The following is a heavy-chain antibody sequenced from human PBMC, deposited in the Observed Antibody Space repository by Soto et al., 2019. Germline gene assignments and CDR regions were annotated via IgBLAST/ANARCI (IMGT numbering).Heavy chain of an antibody. CDR1: GGSISSSSYY. CDR2: IYYSGST. Sequence: SETLSLTCTVSGGSISSSSYYWGWIRQPPGKGLEWIGSIYYSGSTYYNPSLKSRVTISVDTSKNQFSLKLSSVTAADTAVYYCAREYYYYYYMDVWGKGTTVTV. V-gene: IGHV4-39*02. CDR3: AREYYYYYYMDV. J-gene: IGHJ6*03.